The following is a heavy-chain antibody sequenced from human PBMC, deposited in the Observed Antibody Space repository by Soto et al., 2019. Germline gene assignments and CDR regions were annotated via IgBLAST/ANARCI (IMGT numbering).Heavy chain of an antibody. Sequence: QVQLQESGPGLVKPSGTLSLTCAVSGVSISIPNWWAWVRQAPGKGLEWIGEIDHSGTTNYNPSLTSPVTISLDRSKNQFSLRLTSVAAADTAVYFCARGKFYAFDIWGQGTMVTVSS. V-gene: IGHV4-4*02. CDR1: GVSISIPNW. CDR3: ARGKFYAFDI. J-gene: IGHJ3*02. CDR2: IDHSGTT.